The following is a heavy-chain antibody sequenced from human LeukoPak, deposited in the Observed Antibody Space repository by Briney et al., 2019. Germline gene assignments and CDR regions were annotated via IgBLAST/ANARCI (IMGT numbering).Heavy chain of an antibody. CDR3: ARGSITIFGVDRSGMDV. D-gene: IGHD3-3*01. CDR2: INHSGST. V-gene: IGHV4-34*01. CDR1: GGSISSYY. J-gene: IGHJ6*02. Sequence: SETLSLTCTVSGGSISSYYWSWIRQPPGKGLEWIGEINHSGSTNYNPSLKSRVTISVDTSKNQFSLKLSSVTAADTAVYYCARGSITIFGVDRSGMDVWGQGTTVTVSS.